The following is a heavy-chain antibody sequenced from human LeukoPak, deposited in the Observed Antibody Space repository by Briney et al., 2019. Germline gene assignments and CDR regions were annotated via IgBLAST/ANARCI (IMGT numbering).Heavy chain of an antibody. Sequence: SEALSLTCTVSGGSISSYHWTWMRQAPGKGLEWIGEIFHSGTTNYNASLRNRVTISVDKSKNQFSLKLSSVTAADTAVYYCARDHDILTGYSPRHFDFWGQGTLVTVSS. D-gene: IGHD3-9*01. V-gene: IGHV4-59*12. CDR3: ARDHDILTGYSPRHFDF. J-gene: IGHJ4*02. CDR2: IFHSGTT. CDR1: GGSISSYH.